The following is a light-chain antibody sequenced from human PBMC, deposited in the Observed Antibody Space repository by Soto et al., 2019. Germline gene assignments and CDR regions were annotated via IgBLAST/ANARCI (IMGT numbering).Light chain of an antibody. CDR1: QNVNNW. CDR2: DAS. J-gene: IGKJ1*01. CDR3: QQYNTYWT. Sequence: DIQMTQFPSALSASVGDRVTITCRASQNVNNWLAWYQHKPGKAPQLLIYDASVLETGVPSRFSGSGSGTEFTLASSGLQSDDFATYYCQQYNTYWTFGPGTKVEVK. V-gene: IGKV1-5*01.